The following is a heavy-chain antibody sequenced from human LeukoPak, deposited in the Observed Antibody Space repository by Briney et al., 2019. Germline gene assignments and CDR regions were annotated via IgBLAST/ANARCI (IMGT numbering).Heavy chain of an antibody. CDR2: ISSSSSTL. CDR3: ARDGRPFDI. CDR1: GFTLSGYA. Sequence: PSGESLRLSCEASGFTLSGYAMSWVRQAPGKGLEWVAYISSSSSTLHYADPVKGRFTVSRDNAKNSLYLQMNSLRDEDTAVYYCARDGRPFDIWGQGTMVTVSS. V-gene: IGHV3-48*02. J-gene: IGHJ3*02.